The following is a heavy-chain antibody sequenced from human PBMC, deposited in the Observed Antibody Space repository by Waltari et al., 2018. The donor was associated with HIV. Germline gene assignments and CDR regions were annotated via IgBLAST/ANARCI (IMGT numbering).Heavy chain of an antibody. CDR3: ARAVGLAFDV. CDR1: GYTFTSYD. J-gene: IGHJ3*01. Sequence: QVQLVQSGAEVKKPGASVKVSCKTSGYTFTSYDINWVRQATGQGLEWMGWMNPRSGNTFYAQNFLGRVFMTGNTSVSTAYLELSNLGSEDTAVYYCARAVGLAFDVWGQGTMVTVSS. CDR2: MNPRSGNT. V-gene: IGHV1-8*01.